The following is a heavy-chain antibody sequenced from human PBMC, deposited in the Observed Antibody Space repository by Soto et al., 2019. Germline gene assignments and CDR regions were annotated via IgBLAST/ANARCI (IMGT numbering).Heavy chain of an antibody. CDR1: GDTFSTYT. V-gene: IGHV1-69*13. CDR3: AREGLVLVPTTVNSDYYYYAMDV. Sequence: PVKVSCKASGDTFSTYTITWRRKDTGQGLEWMGGIIPRSATSNYAQKFQGRVTITADESTNTAYMELSSLRSEDTAVYYCAREGLVLVPTTVNSDYYYYAMDVWGQGTTVTVSS. J-gene: IGHJ6*02. CDR2: IIPRSATS. D-gene: IGHD2-2*01.